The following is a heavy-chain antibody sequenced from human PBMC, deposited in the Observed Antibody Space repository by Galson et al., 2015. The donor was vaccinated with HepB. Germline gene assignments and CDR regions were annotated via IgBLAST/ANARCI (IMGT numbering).Heavy chain of an antibody. CDR2: MSPNSGNT. V-gene: IGHV1-8*01. D-gene: IGHD6-6*01. CDR3: GRRIEVRRGGNYFDP. CDR1: GYTFTSHD. J-gene: IGHJ5*02. Sequence: SVKVSCKASGYTFTSHDINWVRRAAGQGLEWMGWMSPNSGNTGYAQKFQGRVTMTRNTSISTAFMELSSLRSEDTAVYYCGRRIEVRRGGNYFDPWGQGTLVTVSA.